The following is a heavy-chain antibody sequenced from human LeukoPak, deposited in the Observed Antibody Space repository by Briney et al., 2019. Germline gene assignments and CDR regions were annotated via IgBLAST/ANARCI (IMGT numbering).Heavy chain of an antibody. D-gene: IGHD3-22*01. V-gene: IGHV3-21*01. J-gene: IGHJ3*01. CDR2: ISSNSNYR. CDR1: GFTISNRD. Sequence: PGGSLRLSCAASGFTISNRDMNWVRQAPGQGLEWVSSISSNSNYRYHADSVKGRFTISRDNAKNSLYLQMNNLRAEDTAVYYCARDRNTYYDSNGYFPDPLVLWGQGTLVTVSS. CDR3: ARDRNTYYDSNGYFPDPLVL.